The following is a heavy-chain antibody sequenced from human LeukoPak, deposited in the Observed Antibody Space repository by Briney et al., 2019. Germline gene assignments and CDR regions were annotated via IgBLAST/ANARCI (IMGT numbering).Heavy chain of an antibody. Sequence: GGSLRLSCAASGFTFYSYAMSGVRQAPGKGLESVSTIHGGGDVTYYADSVKGRFTISRDNSKNTLYLQMNSLRAEDTAVYYCAKDLAYDGYNTGDYWGQGTLVTVSS. CDR2: IHGGGDVT. V-gene: IGHV3-23*01. CDR3: AKDLAYDGYNTGDY. J-gene: IGHJ4*02. CDR1: GFTFYSYA. D-gene: IGHD5-24*01.